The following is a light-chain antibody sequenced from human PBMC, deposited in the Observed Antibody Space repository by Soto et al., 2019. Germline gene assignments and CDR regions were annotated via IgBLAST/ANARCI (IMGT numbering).Light chain of an antibody. Sequence: IQMTQSPYTLSASVGDRVTITCRASQSISSWLAWYQQKPGKAPKLLIYDASSLESGVPSRFSGSGSGTDFTLTISSLQPEDFATYSCQQSYSTTWTFGQGTKVDIK. CDR2: DAS. CDR1: QSISSW. CDR3: QQSYSTTWT. V-gene: IGKV1-5*01. J-gene: IGKJ1*01.